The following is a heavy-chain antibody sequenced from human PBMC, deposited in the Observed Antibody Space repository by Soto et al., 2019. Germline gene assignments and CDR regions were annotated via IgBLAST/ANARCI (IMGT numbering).Heavy chain of an antibody. D-gene: IGHD3-16*01. CDR1: GFTFRSYV. CDR2: TSYDGSNK. J-gene: IGHJ4*02. V-gene: IGHV3-30*19. Sequence: QVQLVESGGGVVQPGTSLRLSCVGSGFTFRSYVIHWVRQAPGKGLEWVALTSYDGSNKYYDDSVKGRFTISRDNSRNTVYLQMDNLRFEDTALYYCARWGTTGGLDVWGQGTLVSVSS. CDR3: ARWGTTGGLDV.